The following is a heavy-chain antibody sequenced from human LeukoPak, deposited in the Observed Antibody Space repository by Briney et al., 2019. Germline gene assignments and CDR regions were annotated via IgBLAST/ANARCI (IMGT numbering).Heavy chain of an antibody. V-gene: IGHV3-21*01. CDR2: ITGSSSYI. CDR3: ARVAGESRDY. J-gene: IGHJ4*02. Sequence: PGGSLRLPCAASGFTFSTYTMNWVRQAPGKGLEWVSSITGSSSYIFSADSLKGRFTISRDNAKNSLYLQMNSLRAEDTAVYYCARVAGESRDYWGQGTLVTVSS. CDR1: GFTFSTYT.